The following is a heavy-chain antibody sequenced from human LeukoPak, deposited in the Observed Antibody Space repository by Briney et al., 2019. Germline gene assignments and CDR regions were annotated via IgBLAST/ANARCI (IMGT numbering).Heavy chain of an antibody. CDR3: AKDKEWLELNAAEYFQH. D-gene: IGHD6-19*01. V-gene: IGHV3-23*01. CDR1: GFAFSSYA. CDR2: ISGSGGST. Sequence: GGSLRLSCAASGFAFSSYAMSWVRQAPGKGLEWVSAISGSGGSTYYADSVKGRFTISRDNSKNTLYLQMNSLRAEDTAVYYCAKDKEWLELNAAEYFQHWGQGTLVTVSS. J-gene: IGHJ1*01.